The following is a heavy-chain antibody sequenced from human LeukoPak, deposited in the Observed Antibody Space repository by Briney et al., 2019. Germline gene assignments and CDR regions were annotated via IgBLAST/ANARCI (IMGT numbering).Heavy chain of an antibody. CDR3: ARWSDTAIFQH. V-gene: IGHV3-48*01. D-gene: IGHD5-18*01. CDR2: ISSSSSTI. J-gene: IGHJ1*01. CDR1: GFTFSSHS. Sequence: GGSLRLSCAASGFTFSSHSMNWVRQAPGKGLEWVSYISSSSSTIYYADSVKGRFTISRDNAKNSLYLQMNSLRAEDTAVYYCARWSDTAIFQHWGQGTLVTVSS.